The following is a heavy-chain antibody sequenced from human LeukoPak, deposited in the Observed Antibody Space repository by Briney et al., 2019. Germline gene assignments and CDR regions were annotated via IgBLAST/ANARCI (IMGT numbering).Heavy chain of an antibody. CDR3: ARTGYSYGSDIDC. D-gene: IGHD5-18*01. V-gene: IGHV4-39*01. Sequence: SETLSLTCAVSGGSISSNSYYWGWIRQPPGKGLEWIGSIYYSGSTYYNPSLKSRVTISVDTSKNQFSLKLSSVTAADTAVYYCARTGYSYGSDIDCWGQGTLVTVSS. J-gene: IGHJ4*02. CDR1: GGSISSNSYY. CDR2: IYYSGST.